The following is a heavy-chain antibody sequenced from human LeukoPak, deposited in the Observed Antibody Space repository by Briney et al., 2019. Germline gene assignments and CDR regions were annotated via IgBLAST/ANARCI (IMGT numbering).Heavy chain of an antibody. Sequence: GGSLRLSCAASGFTFSSYWMSWVRQAPGKGLEWVANIKQDGSEKYYVDSVKGRLTISRDNAKNSLYLQMNSLRAEDTAVYYCAREVSYYYGSGSYYKSNYFDYWGQGTLVTVSP. J-gene: IGHJ4*02. V-gene: IGHV3-7*03. CDR2: IKQDGSEK. D-gene: IGHD3-10*01. CDR3: AREVSYYYGSGSYYKSNYFDY. CDR1: GFTFSSYW.